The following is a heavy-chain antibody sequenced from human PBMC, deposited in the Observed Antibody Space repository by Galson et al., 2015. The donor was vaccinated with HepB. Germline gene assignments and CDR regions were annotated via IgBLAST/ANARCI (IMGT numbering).Heavy chain of an antibody. CDR2: IYPGDSDT. D-gene: IGHD6-19*01. J-gene: IGHJ3*02. CDR1: GYSFTNYW. CDR3: ARRAYSSGWYWALDI. V-gene: IGHV5-51*03. Sequence: QSGAEVKKPGESLRISCKGSGYSFTNYWIGWVRQMPGKGLEWMGIIYPGDSDTRYSPSFQGQVTISADKSISTAYLQWSSLKASDTAMYYCARRAYSSGWYWALDIWGQGTMVTVSS.